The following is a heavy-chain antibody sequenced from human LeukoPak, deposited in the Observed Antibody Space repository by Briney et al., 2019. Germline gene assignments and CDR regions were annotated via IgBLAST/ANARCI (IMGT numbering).Heavy chain of an antibody. CDR3: ARESPSTSWFDP. J-gene: IGHJ5*02. Sequence: SETLSLTCTVSGGSISSYYWSWIRQPPGKGLEWIGYIYYSGSTNYNPSLKSRVTISVDTSKNQFSLKLSSVTAADTAVYYCARESPSTSWFDPWGQGTLVTVSS. CDR1: GGSISSYY. D-gene: IGHD5/OR15-5a*01. V-gene: IGHV4-59*01. CDR2: IYYSGST.